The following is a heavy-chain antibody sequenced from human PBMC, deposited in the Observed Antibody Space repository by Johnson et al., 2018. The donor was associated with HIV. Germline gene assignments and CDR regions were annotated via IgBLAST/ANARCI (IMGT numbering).Heavy chain of an antibody. J-gene: IGHJ3*02. CDR1: GFTFSSYG. D-gene: IGHD3-22*01. V-gene: IGHV3-33*08. CDR2: IRYDGSNK. Sequence: VQLVESGGGVVQSGRSLRLSCAASGFTFSSYGMHWVRQAPGKGLEWVAFIRYDGSNKYYADSVKGRFTISRDNARNSMYLQMNSLRVEDTALYYCARVRTGDSSGYHDAFDIWGQGTMVIVSS. CDR3: ARVRTGDSSGYHDAFDI.